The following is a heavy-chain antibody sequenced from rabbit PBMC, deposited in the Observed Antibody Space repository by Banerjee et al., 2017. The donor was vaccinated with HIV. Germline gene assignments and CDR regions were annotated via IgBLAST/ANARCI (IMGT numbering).Heavy chain of an antibody. V-gene: IGHV1S45*01. Sequence: QGQLKESGGGLVKPEGSLTLTCKASGFDLSIYYMCWVRQAPGKGLEWIACINTSTGNTVYASWAKGRFTISRTSSTTVTLQMTSLTAADTATYFCARDLAGVIGWNFNLWGQGTLVTVS. D-gene: IGHD4-1*01. CDR3: ARDLAGVIGWNFNL. J-gene: IGHJ4*01. CDR1: GFDLSIYY. CDR2: INTSTGNT.